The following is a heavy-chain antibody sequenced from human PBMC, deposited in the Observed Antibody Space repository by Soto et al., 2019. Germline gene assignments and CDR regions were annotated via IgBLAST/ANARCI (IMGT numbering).Heavy chain of an antibody. V-gene: IGHV3-30*18. CDR2: ISYDGSNK. Sequence: QVQLVESGGGVVQPGRSLRLSCAASGFTFSSYGMHWVRQAPGKGLEWVAVISYDGSNKYYADSVKGRFTISRDNSKNTLYLQMNSLRAEDTAVYYCAKARYNTDIAPFDYWGQGTLVTVSS. CDR3: AKARYNTDIAPFDY. J-gene: IGHJ4*02. D-gene: IGHD5-12*01. CDR1: GFTFSSYG.